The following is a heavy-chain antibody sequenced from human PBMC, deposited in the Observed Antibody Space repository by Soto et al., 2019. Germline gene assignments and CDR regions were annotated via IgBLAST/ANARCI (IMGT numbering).Heavy chain of an antibody. J-gene: IGHJ5*02. CDR3: AKDLEQWRRYSWFDP. CDR1: GFTFSNYG. CDR2: ISYDGRNK. V-gene: IGHV3-30*18. D-gene: IGHD6-19*01. Sequence: QVQLVESGGGVVQPGRSLRLSCAASGFTFSNYGMHWVRQAPGKGLEWVAVISYDGRNKYNADCVKGRFTISRDNSKNTLYLQMNSLRAEDTAVYYCAKDLEQWRRYSWFDPWGQGTLVTVSS.